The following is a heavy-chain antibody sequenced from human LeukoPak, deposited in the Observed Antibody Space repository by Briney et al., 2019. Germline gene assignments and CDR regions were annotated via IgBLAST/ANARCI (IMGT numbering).Heavy chain of an antibody. CDR3: ARASEKSSSSLVGY. CDR1: GYTFTSYG. CDR2: ISAYNGNT. D-gene: IGHD6-6*01. V-gene: IGHV1-18*01. Sequence: GASVKVSCKASGYTFTSYGISWVRQAPGQGLEWMGWISAYNGNTNYAQKLQGRVTMTTDTSTSTAYMELRSLRSDDTAVYYCARASEKSSSSLVGYWGQGTLVTVSS. J-gene: IGHJ4*02.